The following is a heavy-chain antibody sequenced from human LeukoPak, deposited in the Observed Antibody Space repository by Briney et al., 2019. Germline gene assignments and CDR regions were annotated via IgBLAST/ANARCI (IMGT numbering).Heavy chain of an antibody. D-gene: IGHD5-24*01. CDR3: ARVRRDGYNYPLDY. Sequence: EASVKVSCKASGGTFSSYAISWVRQAPGQGLEWMGGIIPIFGTANCAQKFQGRVTITADESTSTAYMELSSLRSEDTAVYYCARVRRDGYNYPLDYWGQGTLVTVSS. CDR2: IIPIFGTA. CDR1: GGTFSSYA. V-gene: IGHV1-69*13. J-gene: IGHJ4*02.